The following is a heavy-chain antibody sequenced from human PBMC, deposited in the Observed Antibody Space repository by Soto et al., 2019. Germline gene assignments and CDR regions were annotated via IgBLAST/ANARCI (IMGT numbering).Heavy chain of an antibody. J-gene: IGHJ4*02. Sequence: SETLSLTCTVSGGSISSYYWSWIRQPPGKGLEWIGYIYYSGSTNYNPSLKSRVTISVDTSKNQFSLKLSSVTAADTAVYYCARHSPHHKKFDYWGQGTLVTVSS. CDR2: IYYSGST. V-gene: IGHV4-59*08. CDR1: GGSISSYY. CDR3: ARHSPHHKKFDY.